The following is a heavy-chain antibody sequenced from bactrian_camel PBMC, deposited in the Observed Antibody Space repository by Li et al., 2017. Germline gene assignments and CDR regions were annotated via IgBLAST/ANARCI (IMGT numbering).Heavy chain of an antibody. CDR1: GSIYNDNC. Sequence: VQLVESGGGLVQPGGSLRLSCTPSGSIYNDNCMGWIRQAPGMEREAVAAIYTGLGRPLYADSVLGRFTISRNNAKNTVYLQMNSLKSEDTALYYCATSSPWGGDLYGDWQAPLKHWGQGTQVTVS. D-gene: IGHD1*01. V-gene: IGHV3S54*01. J-gene: IGHJ4*01. CDR3: ATSSPWGGDLYGDWQAPLKH. CDR2: IYTGLGRP.